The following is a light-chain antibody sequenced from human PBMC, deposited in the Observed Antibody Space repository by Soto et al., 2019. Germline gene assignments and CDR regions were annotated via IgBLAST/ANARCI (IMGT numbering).Light chain of an antibody. J-gene: IGKJ1*01. CDR3: QQYASSPWT. CDR2: GAS. Sequence: IVLTQSPGPLSLSPGERATLSCRASQSVSRSHLAWFQQKPGQAPRLIIYGASNRATGIPDRVSGSGSGTDCTLTINRLEPEDVAVYYCQQYASSPWTFGQGTKVDIK. CDR1: QSVSRSH. V-gene: IGKV3-20*01.